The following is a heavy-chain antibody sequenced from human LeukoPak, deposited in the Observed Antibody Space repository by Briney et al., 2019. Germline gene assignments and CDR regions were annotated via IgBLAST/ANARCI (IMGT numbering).Heavy chain of an antibody. J-gene: IGHJ3*02. Sequence: GGSLRLSCAASGFTFSSYWMSWVRQAPGKGLEWVANIKQDGSEKYYVDSVKGRFTISRDNSKNTLYLQMNSLRAEDTAVYYCAKGQGAFDIWGQGTMVTVSS. CDR1: GFTFSSYW. CDR2: IKQDGSEK. V-gene: IGHV3-7*03. CDR3: AKGQGAFDI.